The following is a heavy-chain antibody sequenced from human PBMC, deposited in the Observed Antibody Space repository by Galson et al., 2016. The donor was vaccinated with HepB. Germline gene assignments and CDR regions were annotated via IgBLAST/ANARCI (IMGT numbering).Heavy chain of an antibody. D-gene: IGHD1-26*01. CDR3: AREGPGLGATYDI. CDR2: ILPIFGTT. Sequence: SVKVSCKASGGTFNSYFITWVRQSPGQGLEWMGRILPIFGTTDYAETFQARVTLSADKSTSTVYMEVTSLKSQDTAIYYCAREGPGLGATYDIWGQGTLVTVSS. J-gene: IGHJ4*02. CDR1: GGTFNSYF. V-gene: IGHV1-69*06.